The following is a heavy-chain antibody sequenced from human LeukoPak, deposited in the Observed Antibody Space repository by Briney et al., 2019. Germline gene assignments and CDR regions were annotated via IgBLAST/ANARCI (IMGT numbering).Heavy chain of an antibody. D-gene: IGHD3-22*01. J-gene: IGHJ4*02. CDR1: GGSISSGGYY. V-gene: IGHV4-31*01. Sequence: SQTLSLTCTVSGGSISSGGYYWSWIRQHPGKGLEWIGYIYYSRSTYHNPSLKSPVPISLDTYKSQFSLKLSSVTAADRAVYYCARRPLVYDSCGSSFHYWGQGTLVLVSS. CDR2: IYYSRST. CDR3: ARRPLVYDSCGSSFHY.